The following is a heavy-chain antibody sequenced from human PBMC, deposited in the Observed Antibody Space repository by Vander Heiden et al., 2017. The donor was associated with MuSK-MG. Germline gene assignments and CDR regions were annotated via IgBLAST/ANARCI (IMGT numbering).Heavy chain of an antibody. D-gene: IGHD7-27*01. CDR1: GFTFDDYA. J-gene: IGHJ3*02. CDR2: ISWDGGST. CDR3: AKDIFLTGDDAFDI. V-gene: IGHV3-43D*04. Sequence: EVQLVESGGVVVQPGGSLRLSCAASGFTFDDYAMHWVRQAPGKGLEWVSLISWDGGSTYYADSVKGRFTISRDNSKNSLYLQMNSLRSEDTALYYCAKDIFLTGDDAFDIWGQGTMVPVSS.